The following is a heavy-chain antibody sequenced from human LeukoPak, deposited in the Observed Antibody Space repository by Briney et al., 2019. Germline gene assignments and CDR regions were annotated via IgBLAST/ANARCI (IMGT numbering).Heavy chain of an antibody. Sequence: PSETLSLTCTVSGGSISSSSYYWGWIRQPPGKGLEWIGSIYYSGSTYYNPSLKSRVTISVDTSKNQFSLKLSSVTAADTAVYYCARTIGWFDPWGQGTLVTVSS. D-gene: IGHD1-26*01. CDR1: GGSISSSSYY. CDR2: IYYSGST. J-gene: IGHJ5*02. V-gene: IGHV4-39*07. CDR3: ARTIGWFDP.